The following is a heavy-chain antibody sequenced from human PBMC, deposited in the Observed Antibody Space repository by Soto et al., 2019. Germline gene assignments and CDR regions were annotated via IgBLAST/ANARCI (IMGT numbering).Heavy chain of an antibody. J-gene: IGHJ5*02. CDR1: GYTFTSYA. V-gene: IGHV7-4-1*01. CDR2: INTNTGNP. Sequence: ASVKVSCKASGYTFTSYAMNRVRQAPGQGLEWMGWINTNTGNPTYAQGFTGRFVFSLDTSVSTAYLQICSLKAEDTAVYYCARDRRTLRYYDSSGYYPWGQGTLVTVSS. CDR3: ARDRRTLRYYDSSGYYP. D-gene: IGHD3-22*01.